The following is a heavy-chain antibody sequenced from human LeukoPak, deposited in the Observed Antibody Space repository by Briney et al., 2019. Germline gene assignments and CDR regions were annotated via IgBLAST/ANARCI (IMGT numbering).Heavy chain of an antibody. CDR3: ARVLGPLYYYYMDV. CDR2: IYSGGST. J-gene: IGHJ6*03. V-gene: IGHV3-53*01. CDR1: GFTVSSNY. Sequence: PGGSLRLSCAASGFTVSSNYMSWVRQAPGKGLEWVSVIYSGGSTYYADSVKGRFTISRDNSKNTLYLQMNSLRAEDTAVYYCARVLGPLYYYYMDVWGKGTTVTVSS.